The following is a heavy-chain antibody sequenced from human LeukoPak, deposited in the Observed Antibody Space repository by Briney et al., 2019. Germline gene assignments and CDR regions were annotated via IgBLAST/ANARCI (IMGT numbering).Heavy chain of an antibody. D-gene: IGHD3-22*01. CDR1: GFTFSSYS. CDR2: ISSSSSSYI. J-gene: IGHJ4*02. CDR3: ARDPTYYYDSSGYSLRDY. Sequence: GGSLRLSCAASGFTFSSYSMNWVRQAPRMGLEWVSSISSSSSSYIYYADSVKGRFTISRDNAKNSLYLQMNSLRAEDTAVYYCARDPTYYYDSSGYSLRDYWGQGTLVTVSS. V-gene: IGHV3-21*01.